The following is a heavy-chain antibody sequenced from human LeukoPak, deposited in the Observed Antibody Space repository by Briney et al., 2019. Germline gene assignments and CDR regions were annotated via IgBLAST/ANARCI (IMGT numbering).Heavy chain of an antibody. D-gene: IGHD3-22*01. CDR2: IKSKTDGGTT. Sequence: GGSLRLSCAASGFTFSNAWMSWVRQAPGRGLEWVGRIKSKTDGGTTDYAAPVKGRFTISRDDSKNTLYPQMNSPKTEDTAVYYCTTVSRDSSGLFDYWGQGTLVTVSS. CDR3: TTVSRDSSGLFDY. CDR1: GFTFSNAW. V-gene: IGHV3-15*01. J-gene: IGHJ4*02.